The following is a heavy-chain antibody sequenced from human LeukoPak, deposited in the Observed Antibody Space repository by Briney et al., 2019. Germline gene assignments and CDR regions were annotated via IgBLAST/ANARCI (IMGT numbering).Heavy chain of an antibody. J-gene: IGHJ6*03. V-gene: IGHV1-2*02. CDR3: ASSRPGRAGYYYYMDV. Sequence: GASVKVSCKASGYTFTGYYMHWVRQAPGQGLEWMGWINPNSGGTNYAQKFQGRVTMTRDTSISTAYMELSRLRSDDTAVYYCASSRPGRAGYYYYMDVWGKGTTVTVSS. CDR1: GYTFTGYY. CDR2: INPNSGGT. D-gene: IGHD6-19*01.